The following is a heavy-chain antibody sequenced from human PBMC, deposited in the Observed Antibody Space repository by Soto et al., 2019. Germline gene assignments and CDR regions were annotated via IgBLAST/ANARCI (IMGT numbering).Heavy chain of an antibody. D-gene: IGHD3-16*01. CDR1: GFTFSSYS. J-gene: IGHJ6*03. Sequence: GGSLRLSCAASGFTFSSYSMNWVRQAPGKGLEWVSSISSSSSYIYYADSVKGRFTISRDNAKNSLYLQMNSLRAEDTAVYYCASTPPMITFGGVSYYYYMDVWGKGTTVTVSS. CDR2: ISSSSSYI. V-gene: IGHV3-21*01. CDR3: ASTPPMITFGGVSYYYYMDV.